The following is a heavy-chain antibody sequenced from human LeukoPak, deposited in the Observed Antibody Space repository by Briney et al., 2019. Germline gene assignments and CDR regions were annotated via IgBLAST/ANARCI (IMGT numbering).Heavy chain of an antibody. Sequence: PGESLKISCKASGNIFNTNCITWVRQMPGKGLEWMGRIDLSDSYTNYSPSFQGHVTISADKSISTAYLQWTNLKASDTAMYYCARHAYYYDRIATHCGQGTLVTVSS. CDR3: ARHAYYYDRIATH. CDR1: GNIFNTNC. J-gene: IGHJ1*01. V-gene: IGHV5-10-1*01. CDR2: IDLSDSYT. D-gene: IGHD3-22*01.